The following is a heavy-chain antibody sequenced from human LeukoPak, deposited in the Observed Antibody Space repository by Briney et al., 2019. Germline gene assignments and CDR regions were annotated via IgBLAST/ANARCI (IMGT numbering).Heavy chain of an antibody. D-gene: IGHD3-16*01. J-gene: IGHJ6*03. CDR3: ASPPWGPYYMDV. CDR2: ISYDGSNK. CDR1: GFTFSSYG. Sequence: GGSLRLSCAASGFTFSSYGMHWVRQAPGKGLEWVAVISYDGSNKYYADSVKGRFTISRDNSKNTLYLQMNSLRAEDTAVYYCASPPWGPYYMDVWGKGTTVTVSS. V-gene: IGHV3-30*03.